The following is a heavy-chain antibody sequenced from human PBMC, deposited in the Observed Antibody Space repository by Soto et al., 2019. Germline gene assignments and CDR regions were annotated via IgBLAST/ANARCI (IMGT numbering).Heavy chain of an antibody. J-gene: IGHJ4*02. V-gene: IGHV1-69*02. CDR3: ASSYGSGYRAFDY. CDR2: INPILRMS. D-gene: IGHD3-10*01. Sequence: QVQLVQSGAEVKRPGSSVKVSCKASGDTFTFYSINWVRQAPGLGLEWMGRINPILRMSNYEQRFQGRVTMTADKSTSTAYMELSSLRSEDTAIYYCASSYGSGYRAFDYWGQGALVTVSS. CDR1: GDTFTFYS.